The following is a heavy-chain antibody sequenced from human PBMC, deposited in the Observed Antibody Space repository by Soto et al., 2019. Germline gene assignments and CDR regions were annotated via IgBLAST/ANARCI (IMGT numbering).Heavy chain of an antibody. CDR2: IHQDGSVQ. CDR3: ARYTYSSGPQDY. V-gene: IGHV3-7*03. J-gene: IGHJ4*02. CDR1: GFTFSSYA. Sequence: EVQLLESGGGVVQPGGSLRLSCAGSGFTFSSYAMNWVRQAPGKGLEWVANIHQDGSVQHYVDSVKGRFTISRDNAKSSLYLQMNSLRAEDTAVYYCARYTYSSGPQDYWGQGTLVTVPS. D-gene: IGHD6-19*01.